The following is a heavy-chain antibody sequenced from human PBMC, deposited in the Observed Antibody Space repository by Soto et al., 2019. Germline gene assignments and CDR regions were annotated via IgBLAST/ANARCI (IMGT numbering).Heavy chain of an antibody. D-gene: IGHD3-3*01. Sequence: EVQLVESGGGLFQPGGSLRLSCAASGFTVSSNYMSWVRQAPGKGLEWVSVIYSGGSTYYADSVKGRFTISRDNSKNTLYLQMNSLRAEDTAVYYCAKSVEWLFHYYYGMDVWGQGTTVTVSS. CDR1: GFTVSSNY. J-gene: IGHJ6*02. V-gene: IGHV3-53*01. CDR2: IYSGGST. CDR3: AKSVEWLFHYYYGMDV.